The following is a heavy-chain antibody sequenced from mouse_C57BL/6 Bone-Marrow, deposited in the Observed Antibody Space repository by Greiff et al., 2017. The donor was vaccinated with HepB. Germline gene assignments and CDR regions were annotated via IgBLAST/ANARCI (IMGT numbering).Heavy chain of an antibody. D-gene: IGHD1-1*01. V-gene: IGHV1-39*01. J-gene: IGHJ4*01. CDR3: ARSYYYGSSGYAMDY. Sequence: EVKLMESGPELVKPGASVKISCKASGYSFTDYNMNWVKQSNGKSLEWIGVINPNYGTTSYNQKFKGKATLTVDQSSRTAYMQLNSLTSEDSAVYYCARSYYYGSSGYAMDYWGQGTSVTVSS. CDR1: GYSFTDYN. CDR2: INPNYGTT.